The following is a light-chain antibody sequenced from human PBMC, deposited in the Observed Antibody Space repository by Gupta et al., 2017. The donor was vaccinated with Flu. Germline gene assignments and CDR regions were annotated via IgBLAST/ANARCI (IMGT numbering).Light chain of an antibody. Sequence: GRAPKLLIYDASNLETGVPSRFSGGGSGTDFSLTITSLQPEDVATYYCQHYDGLPNTFGQGTQVEVK. CDR3: QHYDGLPNT. CDR2: DAS. V-gene: IGKV1-33*01. J-gene: IGKJ5*01.